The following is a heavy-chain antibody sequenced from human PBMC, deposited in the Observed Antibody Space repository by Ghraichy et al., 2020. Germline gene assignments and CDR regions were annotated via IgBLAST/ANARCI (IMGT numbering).Heavy chain of an antibody. V-gene: IGHV4-39*07. D-gene: IGHD4-17*01. J-gene: IGHJ3*02. Sequence: SETLSLTCTVSGGSISSSSYYWGWIRQPPGKGLEWFGSIYYSGSTYYNPSLKSRVTISVDTSKNQFSLKLSSVTAADTAVYYCARADDYGDFQYAFDIWGQGTMVTVSS. CDR3: ARADDYGDFQYAFDI. CDR2: IYYSGST. CDR1: GGSISSSSYY.